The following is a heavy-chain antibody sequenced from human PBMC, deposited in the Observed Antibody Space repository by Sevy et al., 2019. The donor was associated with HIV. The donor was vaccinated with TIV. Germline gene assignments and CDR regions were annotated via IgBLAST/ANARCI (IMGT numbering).Heavy chain of an antibody. D-gene: IGHD4-17*01. CDR1: GFTFTRHS. V-gene: IGHV3-21*01. J-gene: IGHJ4*02. CDR2: ISSSSSYI. CDR3: AAVPNYGDYGIDY. Sequence: GGSLRLSCAASGFTFTRHSMNWVRQAPGKGLEWVSYISSSSSYIYYANSVKGRFTISRDNAKNSVYLQMNSLRAEDTAVYYCAAVPNYGDYGIDYWGQGTLVTVSS.